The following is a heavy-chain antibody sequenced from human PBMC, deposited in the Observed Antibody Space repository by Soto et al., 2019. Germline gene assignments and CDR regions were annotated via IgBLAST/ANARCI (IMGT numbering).Heavy chain of an antibody. CDR2: IYYSGST. Sequence: SETLSLTCTVSGGSISSGGYYWSWIRQHPGKGLEWIGYIYYSGSTYYNPSLKSRVTISVDTSKNQFSLKLSSVTAADTAVYYCARGQYYYDSSGYYMYYFDYWGQGTLVTVSS. V-gene: IGHV4-31*03. D-gene: IGHD3-22*01. CDR1: GGSISSGGYY. J-gene: IGHJ4*02. CDR3: ARGQYYYDSSGYYMYYFDY.